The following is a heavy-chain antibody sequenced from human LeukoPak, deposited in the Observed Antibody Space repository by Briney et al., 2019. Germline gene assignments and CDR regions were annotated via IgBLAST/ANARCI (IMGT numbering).Heavy chain of an antibody. Sequence: PSETLSLTCTVSGGSVSSGSYYWSWIRQPPGKGLEWIGYIYYSGSTNYNPSPKSRVTISVDTSKNQFSLKLSSVTAADTAVYYCAREVSSGWSLRGYYFDYWGQGTLVTVSS. J-gene: IGHJ4*02. CDR3: AREVSSGWSLRGYYFDY. D-gene: IGHD6-19*01. V-gene: IGHV4-61*01. CDR1: GGSVSSGSYY. CDR2: IYYSGST.